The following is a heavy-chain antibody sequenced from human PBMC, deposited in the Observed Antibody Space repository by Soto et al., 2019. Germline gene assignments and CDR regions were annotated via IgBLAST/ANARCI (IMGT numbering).Heavy chain of an antibody. J-gene: IGHJ4*02. CDR2: IYYSGST. Sequence: SSETLSLTCTVSGGSISSSSYYWGWIRQPPGKGLEWIGSIYYSGSTYYNPSLKSRVTISVDTSKNQFSLKLSSVTAADTATYYCARTSGGNSDGAFDYWGQGTLVTVSS. V-gene: IGHV4-39*01. D-gene: IGHD2-21*02. CDR3: ARTSGGNSDGAFDY. CDR1: GGSISSSSYY.